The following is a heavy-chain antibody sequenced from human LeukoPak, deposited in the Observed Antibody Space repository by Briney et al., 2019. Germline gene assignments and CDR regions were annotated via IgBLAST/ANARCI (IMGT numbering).Heavy chain of an antibody. J-gene: IGHJ6*03. CDR1: GFTFSSYA. D-gene: IGHD2-8*01. CDR3: ANGNRCTSPNCLGYYYFYMDV. CDR2: FSGSGGTT. V-gene: IGHV3-23*01. Sequence: GGSLRLSCAASGFTFSSYAMNWVRQATGRGLEWVSGFSGSGGTTYYADSVKGRFTISRDNSKNTLYLQMNSLRAEDTAVYYCANGNRCTSPNCLGYYYFYMDVWGKGTTVTVSS.